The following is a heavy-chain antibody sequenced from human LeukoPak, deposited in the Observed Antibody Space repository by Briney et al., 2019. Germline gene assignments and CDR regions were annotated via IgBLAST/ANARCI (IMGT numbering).Heavy chain of an antibody. Sequence: GGSLGLSCAASGFTFSDYKMHWVRQAPGKGLEWVSYLTSTGNTIDYADSVEGRFTISRDNAKNSLYLQMNSLRAEDTAVYFCAREGSSDCHFDYWGQGTLVTVSS. D-gene: IGHD6-19*01. J-gene: IGHJ4*02. CDR1: GFTFSDYK. V-gene: IGHV3-48*03. CDR2: LTSTGNTI. CDR3: AREGSSDCHFDY.